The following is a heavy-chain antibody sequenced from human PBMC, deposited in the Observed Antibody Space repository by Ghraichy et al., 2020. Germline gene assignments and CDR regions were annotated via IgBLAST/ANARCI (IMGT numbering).Heavy chain of an antibody. Sequence: GGSLRLSCAASGFTFSSYAMHWVRQAPGKGLEWVAVISYDGSNKYYADSVKGRFTISRDNSKNTLYLQMNSLRAEDTAVYYCARGAGMATPLGYWGQGTLVTVSS. D-gene: IGHD5-24*01. V-gene: IGHV3-30*04. CDR2: ISYDGSNK. CDR3: ARGAGMATPLGY. CDR1: GFTFSSYA. J-gene: IGHJ4*02.